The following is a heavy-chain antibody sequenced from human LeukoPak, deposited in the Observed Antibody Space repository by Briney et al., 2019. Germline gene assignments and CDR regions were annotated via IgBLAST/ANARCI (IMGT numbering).Heavy chain of an antibody. Sequence: PGGSLRRYCAASGFTFSNYAMNWVRQAPGRGLEWVSAISGSGGSTYYADSVKGRFTISRDNSKNTLYLQVNSLRAEDTAVYYCAKDLAGSGSYSFGYWGQGTLVTVSS. D-gene: IGHD1-26*01. CDR3: AKDLAGSGSYSFGY. V-gene: IGHV3-23*01. CDR2: ISGSGGST. J-gene: IGHJ4*02. CDR1: GFTFSNYA.